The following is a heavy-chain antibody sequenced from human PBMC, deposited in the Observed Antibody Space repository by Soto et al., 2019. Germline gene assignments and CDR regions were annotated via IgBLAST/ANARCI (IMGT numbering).Heavy chain of an antibody. CDR2: INSDESST. J-gene: IGHJ6*02. D-gene: IGHD6-13*01. V-gene: IGHV3-74*01. CDR1: GFTFSSYW. CDR3: AASSSWDYYYYGMEV. Sequence: GGSLRLSCAASGFTFSSYWMPWVRQAPGKGLVWVSRINSDESSTSYADSVKGRFTISRDNAKNTLYLQMNSLRAEDTAVYYCAASSSWDYYYYGMEVWGQGTTVTVSS.